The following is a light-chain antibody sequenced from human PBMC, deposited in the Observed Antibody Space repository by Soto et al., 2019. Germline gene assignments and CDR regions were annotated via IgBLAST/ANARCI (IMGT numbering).Light chain of an antibody. CDR1: QSVSSSY. CDR3: QQYGSSRGT. V-gene: IGKV3-20*01. Sequence: EIVLTQSPGTLSLSPGERATLSCRASQSVSSSYLAWYQQKPGQAPRLLVYGASSRATGIPDRFSGSGSGTDFTLTINKLEPEDFAVYVCQQYGSSRGTFGQGTKVDIK. J-gene: IGKJ1*01. CDR2: GAS.